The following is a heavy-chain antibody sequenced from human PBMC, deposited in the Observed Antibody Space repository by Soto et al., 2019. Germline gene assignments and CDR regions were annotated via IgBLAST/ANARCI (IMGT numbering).Heavy chain of an antibody. CDR2: ISAYNGNT. CDR3: ASTGYDFWSGYTDY. CDR1: GYTFTSYG. Sequence: VASVKVSCKASGYTFTSYGISWVRQAPGQGLEWMGWISAYNGNTNYAQKLQGRVTMTTDTSTSTAYMELRSLRSDDTAVYYCASTGYDFWSGYTDYWGQGTLVTVCS. V-gene: IGHV1-18*04. J-gene: IGHJ4*02. D-gene: IGHD3-3*01.